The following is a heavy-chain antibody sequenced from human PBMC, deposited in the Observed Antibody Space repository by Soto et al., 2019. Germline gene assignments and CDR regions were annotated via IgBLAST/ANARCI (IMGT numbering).Heavy chain of an antibody. Sequence: GGTLRLSCAASGFTFDDYAMHWVRQAPGKGLEWVSGISWNSGSIGYADSVKGRFTISRDNAKNSLYLQMNSLRPEDTALYYCAKCGGGDFWSGYYGYYGMDVWGQGTTVTV. D-gene: IGHD3-3*01. V-gene: IGHV3-9*01. CDR1: GFTFDDYA. CDR3: AKCGGGDFWSGYYGYYGMDV. J-gene: IGHJ6*02. CDR2: ISWNSGSI.